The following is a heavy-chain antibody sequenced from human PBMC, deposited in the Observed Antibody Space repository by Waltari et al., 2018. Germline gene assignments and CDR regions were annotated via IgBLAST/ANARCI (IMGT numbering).Heavy chain of an antibody. V-gene: IGHV5-51*01. Sequence: EVQLVQSGAEVKKPGESLKISCKGSGYSFTSYWIGWVRQMPGKGLEWMGIIYPCDSDTRNSPSFQGQVTISADKSISTAYLQWSSLKASDTAMYYCARNYYDSSGYGGYFDYWGQGTLVTVSS. J-gene: IGHJ4*02. CDR2: IYPCDSDT. CDR3: ARNYYDSSGYGGYFDY. CDR1: GYSFTSYW. D-gene: IGHD3-22*01.